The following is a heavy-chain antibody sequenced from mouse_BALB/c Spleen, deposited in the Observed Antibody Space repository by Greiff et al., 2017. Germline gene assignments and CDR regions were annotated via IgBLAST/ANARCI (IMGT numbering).Heavy chain of an antibody. CDR2: VNPNNGGT. CDR3: ANSLLLEITGPTAMDY. D-gene: IGHD2-10*01. CDR1: GYSFTGYY. J-gene: IGHJ4*01. V-gene: IGHV1-26*01. Sequence: EVKLMESGPDLVKPGDSVKISCKASGYSFTGYYMHWVKQSHGKSLEWIGRVNPNNGGTSYNQKFKGKAILTLDKSSSTAYMELRSLTAEDSAVYYCANSLLLEITGPTAMDYWGQGTSVTVSS.